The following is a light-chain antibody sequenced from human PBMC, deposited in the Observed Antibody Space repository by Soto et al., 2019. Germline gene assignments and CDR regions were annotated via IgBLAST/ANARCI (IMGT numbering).Light chain of an antibody. CDR2: DVT. V-gene: IGLV2-14*01. CDR3: RSYTVSSTLV. CDR1: SSDVGGYNY. J-gene: IGLJ2*01. Sequence: QSALTQPASVSGSPGQSITISCTGTSSDVGGYNYVSWYQQHPCKAPKLMIYDVTTRPSGVSIGFSGSKSGNTSSLTISGLQPENEADYYCRSYTVSSTLVFGGGPKLTVL.